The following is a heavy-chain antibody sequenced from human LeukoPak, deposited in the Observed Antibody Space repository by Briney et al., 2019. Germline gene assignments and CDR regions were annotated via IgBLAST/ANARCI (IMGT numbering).Heavy chain of an antibody. CDR1: GGSISSGNYY. CDR2: IYHSGST. CDR3: ARGSPRLQRFRELSYNWFDP. Sequence: PSETLSLTCTVSGGSISSGNYYWSWIRQSPGKGLEWIGYIYHSGSTDYNPSLKSRVTMSVDTSKNQFSLKVISVTAADTAVYYCARGSPRLQRFRELSYNWFDPWGQGTLVTVSS. D-gene: IGHD3-10*01. V-gene: IGHV4-61*01. J-gene: IGHJ5*02.